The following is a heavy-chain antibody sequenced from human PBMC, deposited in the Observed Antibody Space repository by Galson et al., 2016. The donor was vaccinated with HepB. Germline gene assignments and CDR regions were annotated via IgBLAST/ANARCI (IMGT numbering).Heavy chain of an antibody. V-gene: IGHV3-15*01. J-gene: IGHJ4*02. CDR3: YGHLDY. CDR2: IRPQRDRKTP. CDR1: GFTFSKAW. Sequence: SLRLSCAASGFTFSKAWFTWVRQAPGKGLEWVGRIRPQRDRKTPVYAAPVEGRFTLSRDDSKNTLYLQMNSLTTEDTALYYSYGHLDYWGRGTLVTVSS. D-gene: IGHD4-17*01.